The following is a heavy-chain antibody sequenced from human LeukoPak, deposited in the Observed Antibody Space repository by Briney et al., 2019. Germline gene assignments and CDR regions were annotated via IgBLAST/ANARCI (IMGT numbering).Heavy chain of an antibody. Sequence: SVKVSCKASGGTFSSYAIGWVRQAPGQGLEWMGRIIPILGTANYAQKVQGRVTITTDESTSTAYMELSSLRSEDTAVYYCARDRGDYVWGSYRYTLDYWGQGTLVTVSS. V-gene: IGHV1-69*11. CDR3: ARDRGDYVWGSYRYTLDY. J-gene: IGHJ4*02. CDR2: IIPILGTA. D-gene: IGHD3-16*02. CDR1: GGTFSSYA.